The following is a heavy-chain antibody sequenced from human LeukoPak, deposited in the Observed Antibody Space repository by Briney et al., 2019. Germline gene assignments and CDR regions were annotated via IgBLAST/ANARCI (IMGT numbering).Heavy chain of an antibody. V-gene: IGHV3-21*04. D-gene: IGHD3-10*01. CDR2: ISSSSSYI. CDR1: GFTFSSYS. CDR3: ARDRGFGEPDGFDY. J-gene: IGHJ4*02. Sequence: GGSLRLSCAASGFTFSSYSMNWVRQAPGKGLEWVSSISSSSSYIYYADSVKGRFTISRDNAKNSLYLQMKRLRAEDTALYYCARDRGFGEPDGFDYWGQGTLVTVSS.